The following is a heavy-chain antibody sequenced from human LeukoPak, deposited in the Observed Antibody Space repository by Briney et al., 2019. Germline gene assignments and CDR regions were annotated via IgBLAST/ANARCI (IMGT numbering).Heavy chain of an antibody. Sequence: PGGSLRLSCSASGFTFDDYAVSWFRQAPGKGLEWVGFIRSKAFGGTPEYAASVRGRFTISRDDSKGIAYLQMNSLKTEDTAVYYCTRNTVTVHFDYWSQGTLVTVSS. CDR1: GFTFDDYA. CDR2: IRSKAFGGTP. CDR3: TRNTVTVHFDY. V-gene: IGHV3-49*03. J-gene: IGHJ4*02. D-gene: IGHD4-17*01.